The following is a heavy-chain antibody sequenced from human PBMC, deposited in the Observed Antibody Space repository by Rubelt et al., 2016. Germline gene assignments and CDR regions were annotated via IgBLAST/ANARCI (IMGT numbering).Heavy chain of an antibody. J-gene: IGHJ4*02. D-gene: IGHD6-19*01. Sequence: SSISSYIYYADSVKGRFTISRDNAKNSLYLQMNSLRAEDTAVYYCAGEYSSGWYSNYFDYWGQGTLVTVSS. V-gene: IGHV3-21*01. CDR2: SSISSYI. CDR3: AGEYSSGWYSNYFDY.